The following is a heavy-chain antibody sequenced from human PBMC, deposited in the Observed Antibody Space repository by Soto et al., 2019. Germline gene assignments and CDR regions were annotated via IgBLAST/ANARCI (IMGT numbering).Heavy chain of an antibody. CDR2: ISAEGTVT. CDR1: GFTFSTW. CDR3: ARIGFLGEGDF. V-gene: IGHV3-74*01. J-gene: IGHJ4*02. Sequence: EVQLVESGGGLVQPGGSLRLSCVTSGFTFSTWILWVRQAPGEGLVWVSRISAEGTVTNYAESVRGRFTVSRDIAKSTVFLQMNSLRVEDTAVYYCARIGFLGEGDFWGQGSLVTVSS. D-gene: IGHD3-16*01.